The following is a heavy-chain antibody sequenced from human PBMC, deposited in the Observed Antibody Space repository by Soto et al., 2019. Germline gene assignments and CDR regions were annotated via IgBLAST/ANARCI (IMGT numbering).Heavy chain of an antibody. CDR2: ISYDGSNK. J-gene: IGHJ6*03. D-gene: IGHD3-3*01. CDR3: AKDYYDFWSGLVYYMDV. V-gene: IGHV3-30*18. Sequence: GGSLRLSCAASGFTFSSYGMHWVRQAPGKGLEWVAVISYDGSNKYYADSVKGRFTISRDNSKNTLYLQMNSLRAEDTAVYYCAKDYYDFWSGLVYYMDVWGKGTTVTVSS. CDR1: GFTFSSYG.